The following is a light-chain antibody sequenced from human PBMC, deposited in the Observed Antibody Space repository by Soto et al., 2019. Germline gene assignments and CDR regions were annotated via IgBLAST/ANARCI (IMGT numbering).Light chain of an antibody. CDR2: WAS. Sequence: DIVMTQSPDSLAVSLGERATINCKSSRSVLYSSNNKNYLAWYQHKPGQPPKLLIYWASTRESGVPDRISGSGSGTDFTLTISSLQAEDVAVYYCQQYYSNPPTFGQGTKVEIK. J-gene: IGKJ1*01. CDR3: QQYYSNPPT. CDR1: RSVLYSSNNKNY. V-gene: IGKV4-1*01.